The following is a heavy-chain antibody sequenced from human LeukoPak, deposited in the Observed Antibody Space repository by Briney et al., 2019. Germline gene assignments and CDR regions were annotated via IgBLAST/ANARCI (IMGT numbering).Heavy chain of an antibody. D-gene: IGHD3-10*01. CDR2: INPNSGGT. CDR1: GYTFTGYY. CDR3: AREPYDSGNFRTDYYYMDV. J-gene: IGHJ6*03. V-gene: IGHV1-2*02. Sequence: GASVKVSCKASGYTFTGYYIHWVRQAPGQGLEWMGWINPNSGGTNYAQKFQGRVTMTRDTSISTAYMDLSRLRSDDTAVYYCAREPYDSGNFRTDYYYMDVWGEGTTVTISS.